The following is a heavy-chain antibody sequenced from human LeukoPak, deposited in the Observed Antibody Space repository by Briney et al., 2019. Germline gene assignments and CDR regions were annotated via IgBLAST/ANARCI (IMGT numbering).Heavy chain of an antibody. V-gene: IGHV4-38-2*01. J-gene: IGHJ4*02. CDR2: IYHSGNT. CDR1: DYSISSGYY. CDR3: ARQGNGYSRVDY. D-gene: IGHD5-24*01. Sequence: SETLSLTCAVSDYSISSGYYWGWIRQPPGKGLEWIGSIYHSGNTYYNPSLKSRFTISIDTSKNQFFLKVNSVTAADPATYYCARQGNGYSRVDYWGQGTLVTVSS.